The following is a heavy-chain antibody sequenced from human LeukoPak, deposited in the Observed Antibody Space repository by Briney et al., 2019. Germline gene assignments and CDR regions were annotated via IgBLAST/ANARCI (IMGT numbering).Heavy chain of an antibody. Sequence: GGSLRLSCAASGFTFSDYYMSWIRQAPGKGLEWVSYISSSGSTIYYADSVKGRFTISRDNAKNSLYLQMNSLRAEDTAVYYCARVLELRKENWFDPWGQGTLVTVSS. V-gene: IGHV3-11*04. J-gene: IGHJ5*02. D-gene: IGHD1-7*01. CDR1: GFTFSDYY. CDR2: ISSSGSTI. CDR3: ARVLELRKENWFDP.